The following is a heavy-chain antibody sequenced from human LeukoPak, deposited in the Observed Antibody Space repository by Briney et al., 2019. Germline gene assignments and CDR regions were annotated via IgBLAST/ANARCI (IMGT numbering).Heavy chain of an antibody. CDR1: GGSFSGYY. CDR3: ARDSEGPIDY. J-gene: IGHJ4*02. Sequence: SETLSLTCAVYGGSFSGYYWSWIRQPPGKGLEWIGEINHSGSTNYNPSLKSRVTISVDTSKNQFSLKLSSVTAADTAVYYCARDSEGPIDYWGQGTLVTVSS. D-gene: IGHD6-13*01. V-gene: IGHV4-34*01. CDR2: INHSGST.